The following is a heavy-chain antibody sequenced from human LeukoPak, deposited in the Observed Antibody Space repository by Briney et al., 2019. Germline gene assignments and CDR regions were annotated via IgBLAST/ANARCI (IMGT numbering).Heavy chain of an antibody. CDR3: ARDHGDIVVVPAAIRESAFDI. Sequence: ASVKVSCKASGYTFTGYYMHWVRQAPGQGLEWMGWINPNSGGTNYAQKFQGRVTMTRDTSISTAYMELSRLRSDDTAVYYCARDHGDIVVVPAAIRESAFDIWGQGTMVTVSS. D-gene: IGHD2-2*01. CDR2: INPNSGGT. CDR1: GYTFTGYY. V-gene: IGHV1-2*02. J-gene: IGHJ3*02.